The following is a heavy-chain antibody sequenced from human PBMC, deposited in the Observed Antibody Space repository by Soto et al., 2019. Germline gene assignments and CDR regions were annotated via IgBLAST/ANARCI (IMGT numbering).Heavy chain of an antibody. Sequence: PGGSLRLSFAASGFTFSSYAMSWFRQAPGKGLEWVSAISGSGGSTYYADSVKGRFTISRDNSKNTLYLQMNSLRAEDTAVYYCAKDRPMREYPLLGFDYWGQGTLVTVSS. CDR3: AKDRPMREYPLLGFDY. V-gene: IGHV3-23*01. J-gene: IGHJ4*02. CDR2: ISGSGGST. CDR1: GFTFSSYA. D-gene: IGHD2-2*01.